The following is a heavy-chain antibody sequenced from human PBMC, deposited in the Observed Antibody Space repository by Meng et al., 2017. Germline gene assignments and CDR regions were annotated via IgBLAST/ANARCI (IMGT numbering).Heavy chain of an antibody. J-gene: IGHJ4*02. D-gene: IGHD6-13*01. CDR1: GGSISSSSYY. V-gene: IGHV4-39*07. CDR2: IYYSGST. CDR3: AMIRIAAAVLDY. Sequence: LQLQESGPGLVKPSETLSLTCTVSGGSISSSSYYWDWIRQPPGKGLEWIGSIYYSGSTYYNPSLKSRVTISVDTSKNQFSLKLSSVTAADTAVYYCAMIRIAAAVLDYWGQGTLVTVSS.